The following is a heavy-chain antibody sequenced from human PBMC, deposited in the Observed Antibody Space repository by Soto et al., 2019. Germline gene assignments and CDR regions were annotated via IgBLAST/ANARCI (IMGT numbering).Heavy chain of an antibody. V-gene: IGHV4-34*01. J-gene: IGHJ4*02. D-gene: IGHD2-21*01. CDR2: INHSGST. Sequence: PSETLSLTCAVYGGSFSGYYWSWIRQPPGKGLEWIGEINHSGSTNYNPSLKSRVTISVDTSKNQFSLKLSSVTAEDTAVYYCARGPWRLWYSDYWGQGTLVTVSS. CDR3: ARGPWRLWYSDY. CDR1: GGSFSGYY.